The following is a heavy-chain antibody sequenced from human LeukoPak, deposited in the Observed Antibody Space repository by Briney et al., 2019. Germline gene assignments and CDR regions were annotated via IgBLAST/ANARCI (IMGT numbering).Heavy chain of an antibody. CDR3: ARDGRDGYKDY. V-gene: IGHV3-33*01. D-gene: IGHD5-24*01. CDR2: IWYDGSNK. J-gene: IGHJ4*02. Sequence: QAGGSLRLSCAAPGFTFSSYGMHWVRQAPGKGLEWVAVIWYDGSNKYYADSVKGRFTISRDNSKNTLYLQMNSLRAEDTAVYYCARDGRDGYKDYWVQGTLVTVSS. CDR1: GFTFSSYG.